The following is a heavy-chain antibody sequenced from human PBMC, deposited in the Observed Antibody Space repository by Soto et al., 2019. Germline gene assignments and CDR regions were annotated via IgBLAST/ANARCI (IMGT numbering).Heavy chain of an antibody. V-gene: IGHV1-69*13. Sequence: GASVKVSCKASGGTFSSYAISWVRQAPGQGLEWMGGIIPIFGTANYAQKFQGRVTITADESTSTAYMELSSLRSEDTAVYYCATSRGYSSSSEYYYYGMDVWGQGTKVPSP. D-gene: IGHD6-6*01. J-gene: IGHJ6*02. CDR3: ATSRGYSSSSEYYYYGMDV. CDR2: IIPIFGTA. CDR1: GGTFSSYA.